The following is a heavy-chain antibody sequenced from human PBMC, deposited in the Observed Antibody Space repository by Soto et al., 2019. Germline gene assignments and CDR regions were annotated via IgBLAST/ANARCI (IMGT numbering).Heavy chain of an antibody. J-gene: IGHJ6*03. CDR1: GYTCTSYD. Sequence: ASVKVSCKASGYTCTSYDINWVRQATGQGLEWMGWMNPNSGNTGYAQKFQGRVTMTRNTSISTAYMELSSLRSEDTAVYYCARGWGTVTTYYYYYMDVWGKGTTVTVSS. V-gene: IGHV1-8*01. CDR2: MNPNSGNT. CDR3: ARGWGTVTTYYYYYMDV. D-gene: IGHD4-17*01.